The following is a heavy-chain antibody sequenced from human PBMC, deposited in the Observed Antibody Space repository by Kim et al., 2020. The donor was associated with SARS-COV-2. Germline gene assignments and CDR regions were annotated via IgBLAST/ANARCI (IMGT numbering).Heavy chain of an antibody. V-gene: IGHV3-23*01. Sequence: GSLRLSCAASGFTFSSYAMSWVRQAPGKGLEWVSAISGSGGSTYYADSVKGRFTISRDNSKNTLYLQMNSLRAEDTAVYYCAKRAGRHYGSGSYLGDDYWGQGTLVTVSS. CDR2: ISGSGGST. CDR3: AKRAGRHYGSGSYLGDDY. J-gene: IGHJ4*02. D-gene: IGHD3-10*01. CDR1: GFTFSSYA.